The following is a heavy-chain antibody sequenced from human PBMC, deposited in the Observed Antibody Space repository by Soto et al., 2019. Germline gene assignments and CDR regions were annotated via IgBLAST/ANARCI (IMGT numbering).Heavy chain of an antibody. D-gene: IGHD2-8*01. CDR1: GGSLIDQW. J-gene: IGHJ5*02. CDR3: ARRRGRCSDGVCYSWWFDP. CDR2: VFLGDSDA. V-gene: IGHV5-51*01. Sequence: DSLKISCKGSGGSLIDQWIGWFRHTPYKVLEWIGFVFLGDSDARYSPAFQGQVTMSADRSSTYLQWSSLKASDTGIYYCARRRGRCSDGVCYSWWFDPWGQGTRVTVSS.